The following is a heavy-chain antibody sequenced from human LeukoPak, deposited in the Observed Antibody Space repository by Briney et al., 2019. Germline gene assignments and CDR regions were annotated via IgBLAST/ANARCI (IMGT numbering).Heavy chain of an antibody. V-gene: IGHV3-30-3*01. D-gene: IGHD2/OR15-2a*01. CDR1: GFTFSSYA. Sequence: PGGSLRLSCAASGFTFSSYAMHWVRQAPGKGLEWVAVISYDGSNKYYADSVKGRFTISRDNSKNTLYLQVNSLRAEDTAVYYCAALWPKVYYFDYWGQGTLVTVSS. CDR2: ISYDGSNK. J-gene: IGHJ4*02. CDR3: AALWPKVYYFDY.